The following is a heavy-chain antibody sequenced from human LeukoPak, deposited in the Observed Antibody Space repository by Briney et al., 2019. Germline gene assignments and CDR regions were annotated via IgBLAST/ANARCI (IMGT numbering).Heavy chain of an antibody. D-gene: IGHD6-19*01. V-gene: IGHV4-59*01. Sequence: SETLSLTCTVSGGSISSYYWSWIRQPPGKGLEWIGYIYYSGSPNYNPSLKSRVTILVDTSKNQFSLKLSSVTAADTAVYYCARGRVYSSGWYNFDYWGQGTLVTVSS. CDR3: ARGRVYSSGWYNFDY. CDR1: GGSISSYY. CDR2: IYYSGSP. J-gene: IGHJ4*02.